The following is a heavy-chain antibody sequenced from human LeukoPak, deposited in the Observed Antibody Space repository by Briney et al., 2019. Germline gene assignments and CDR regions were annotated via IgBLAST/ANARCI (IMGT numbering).Heavy chain of an antibody. D-gene: IGHD6-13*01. CDR1: GGTFSSYA. Sequence: GSSVKVSCKASGGTFSSYAISWVRQAPGQGLEWMGGIIPIFGTANYAQKFQGRVTITADESTSTAYMELSSLRSEDTAVYYCARERGTTIAAADPQYYYYYGMDVWGQGTTVTVSS. V-gene: IGHV1-69*01. CDR3: ARERGTTIAAADPQYYYYYGMDV. J-gene: IGHJ6*02. CDR2: IIPIFGTA.